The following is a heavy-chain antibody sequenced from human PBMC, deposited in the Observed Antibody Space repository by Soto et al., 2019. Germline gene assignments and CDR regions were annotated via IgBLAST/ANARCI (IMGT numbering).Heavy chain of an antibody. CDR3: AKEGRANWYFDL. CDR2: ISYDGSNK. V-gene: IGHV3-30*18. Sequence: QVQLVESGGGVVQPGRSLRLSCAASGFTFSSYGMHWVRQAPGKGLEWVAVISYDGSNKYYADSVKGRFTISRDNSKNTLYLQMNSLRAEDTAVYYCAKEGRANWYFDLWGRSTLVTVSS. J-gene: IGHJ2*01. CDR1: GFTFSSYG.